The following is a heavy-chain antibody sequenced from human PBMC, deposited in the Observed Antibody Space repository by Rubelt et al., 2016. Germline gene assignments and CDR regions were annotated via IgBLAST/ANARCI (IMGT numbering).Heavy chain of an antibody. Sequence: QVQLVQSGAEVKKPGASVKVSCKASGYTFTSYGISWVRQAPGQGLEWMGWISAYNGNTNYAQKLQGIVTMTTDTSTSTAYMERRSLRSDDTAVYYCARDLPPFRRYNWNFPLDYWGQGTLVTVSS. CDR2: ISAYNGNT. V-gene: IGHV1-18*01. J-gene: IGHJ4*02. CDR3: ARDLPPFRRYNWNFPLDY. D-gene: IGHD1-7*01. CDR1: GYTFTSYG.